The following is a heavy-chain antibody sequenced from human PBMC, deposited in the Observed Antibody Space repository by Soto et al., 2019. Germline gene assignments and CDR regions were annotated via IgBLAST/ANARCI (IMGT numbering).Heavy chain of an antibody. D-gene: IGHD3-22*01. V-gene: IGHV1-69*01. CDR2: IIPIFGTA. J-gene: IGHJ4*02. CDR1: GGTFSSYA. Sequence: QVQLVQSGAEVKKPGSSVKVSCTASGGTFSSYAISWVRQAPGPGLEWMGGIIPIFGTANYAQKFQGRVTITADESTSTAYMELSSLRSEDTAVYYCAREGASGSHIGYWGQGTLVTVSS. CDR3: AREGASGSHIGY.